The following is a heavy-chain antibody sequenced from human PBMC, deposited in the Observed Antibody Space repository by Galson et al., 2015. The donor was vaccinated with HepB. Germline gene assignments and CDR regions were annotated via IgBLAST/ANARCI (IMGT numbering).Heavy chain of an antibody. Sequence: PALVKPTQTLTLTCTFSGFSLGTTGMCVSWIRQPPGKALEWLALIDWNDDKYYSTSLKTRLTISKDASKKQVVLTMTNVDPVDTATYYCARQPTRVGSNWNGVRGMDVWGKGTTVSVSS. CDR2: IDWNDDK. D-gene: IGHD1-20*01. CDR1: GFSLGTTGMC. J-gene: IGHJ6*04. V-gene: IGHV2-70*01. CDR3: ARQPTRVGSNWNGVRGMDV.